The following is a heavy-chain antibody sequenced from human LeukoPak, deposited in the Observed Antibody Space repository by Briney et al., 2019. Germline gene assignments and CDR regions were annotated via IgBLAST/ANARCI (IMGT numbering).Heavy chain of an antibody. CDR2: ISAYNGNT. D-gene: IGHD4-23*01. CDR1: GYTFTSYG. J-gene: IGHJ2*01. V-gene: IGHV1-18*01. CDR3: ASGTPTVVTPRWYFDL. Sequence: ASVKVSCKASGYTFTSYGISWVRQAPGQGLEWMGWISAYNGNTNYAQKLQGRVTMTTDTSTSTAYMELRSLRSEDTAVYYCASGTPTVVTPRWYFDLWGRGTLVTVSS.